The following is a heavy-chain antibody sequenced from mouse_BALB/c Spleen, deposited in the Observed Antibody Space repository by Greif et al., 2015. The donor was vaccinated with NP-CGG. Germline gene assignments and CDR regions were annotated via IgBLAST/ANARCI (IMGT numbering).Heavy chain of an antibody. CDR2: INPSNGRT. V-gene: IGHV1S81*02. Sequence: VQLQQSGAELVKPGASVKLSCKASGYTFTSYWMHWVKQRPGQGLEWIGEINPSNGRTNYNEKFKSKATLTVDKSSSTAYMQRSSLTSEDSAVCYCARGDYRYKGFAYWGQGTLVTVSA. J-gene: IGHJ3*01. CDR3: ARGDYRYKGFAY. D-gene: IGHD2-14*01. CDR1: GYTFTSYW.